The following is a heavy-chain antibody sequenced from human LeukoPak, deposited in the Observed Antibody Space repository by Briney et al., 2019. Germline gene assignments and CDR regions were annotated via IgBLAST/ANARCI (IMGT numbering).Heavy chain of an antibody. CDR2: IKPNGGGT. Sequence: ASVKVSCKSSGYTFIDSYIHWVRQAPGQGLEWMGWIKPNGGGTQYAQKFQDRVTMTRDTSVSSTYMELSGLRSDDTAVYYCAREKPAVPGTYFDYWGRGSLVTVSS. D-gene: IGHD6-19*01. CDR3: AREKPAVPGTYFDY. CDR1: GYTFIDSY. V-gene: IGHV1-2*02. J-gene: IGHJ4*02.